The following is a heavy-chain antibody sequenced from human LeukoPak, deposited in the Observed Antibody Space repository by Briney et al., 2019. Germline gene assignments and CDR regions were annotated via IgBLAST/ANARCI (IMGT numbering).Heavy chain of an antibody. V-gene: IGHV3-48*03. CDR1: GFTFSSYE. Sequence: PGGSLRLSCAASGFTFSSYEMNWVRQAPGKGLEWVSYISSSGSTIYYADSVKGRFTISRDNAKNSLYLQMNSLRAEDTAVYYCARDRGSSWPFDYWGQGTLVTVSS. CDR2: ISSSGSTI. CDR3: ARDRGSSWPFDY. D-gene: IGHD6-13*01. J-gene: IGHJ4*02.